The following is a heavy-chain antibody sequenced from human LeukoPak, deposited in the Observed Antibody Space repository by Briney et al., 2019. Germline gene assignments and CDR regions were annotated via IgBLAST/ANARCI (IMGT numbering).Heavy chain of an antibody. CDR2: ISGSGGST. CDR3: AKDHYYDSSGYYWDEYFQH. Sequence: PGGSLRLSCAASGFTFSSYAMSWVRQAPGKGLEWVSAISGSGGSTYYADSVKGRFTISRDNSKNTLYLQMNSLRAEDTAVYYCAKDHYYDSSGYYWDEYFQHWGQGTLVTVSS. J-gene: IGHJ1*01. V-gene: IGHV3-23*01. CDR1: GFTFSSYA. D-gene: IGHD3-22*01.